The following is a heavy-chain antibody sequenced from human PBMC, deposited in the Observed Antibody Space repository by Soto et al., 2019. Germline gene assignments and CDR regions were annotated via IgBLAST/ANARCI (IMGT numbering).Heavy chain of an antibody. CDR3: ARDNREMAIFRDYYYYGMDV. D-gene: IGHD2-21*01. CDR2: INPNSGGT. CDR1: GYTFTGYY. V-gene: IGHV1-2*04. Sequence: GASVKVSCKASGYTFTGYYMHWVRQAPGQGLEWMGWINPNSGGTNYAQKFQGWVTMTRDTSISTAYMELSRLRSDDTAVYYCARDNREMAIFRDYYYYGMDVWGQGTTVTVSS. J-gene: IGHJ6*02.